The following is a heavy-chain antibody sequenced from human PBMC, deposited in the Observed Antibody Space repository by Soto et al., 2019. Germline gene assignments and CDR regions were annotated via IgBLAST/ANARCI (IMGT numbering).Heavy chain of an antibody. CDR3: ARVPILGPTGDFDY. CDR2: VTPRSGEV. Sequence: QVHLVQSGAEVKRPGDSVKVSCQASGYTFTDYHIHWVRQAPGQGLEWMGGVTPRSGEVYYSPKFQGRVTLTRDTSISTAYMELTTLKFDDTAVFYCARVPILGPTGDFDYWGQGTLATVSS. D-gene: IGHD1-26*01. J-gene: IGHJ4*02. V-gene: IGHV1-2*02. CDR1: GYTFTDYH.